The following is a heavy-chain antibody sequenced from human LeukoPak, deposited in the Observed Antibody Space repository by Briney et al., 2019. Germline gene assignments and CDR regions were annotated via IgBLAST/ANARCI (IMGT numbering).Heavy chain of an antibody. D-gene: IGHD6-19*01. CDR3: ARPREQWLGNDAFDI. Sequence: SSETLSLTCTVSGGSISSYYWSWIRQPAGKGLEWIGRIYTSGSTNYNPSLKSRVTISVDTSKNQFSLKLDSVTAADTAVYYCARPREQWLGNDAFDIWGQGTMVTVSS. V-gene: IGHV4-4*07. CDR1: GGSISSYY. CDR2: IYTSGST. J-gene: IGHJ3*02.